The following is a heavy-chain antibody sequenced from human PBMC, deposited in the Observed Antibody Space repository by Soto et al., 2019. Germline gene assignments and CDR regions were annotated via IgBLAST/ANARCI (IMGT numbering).Heavy chain of an antibody. J-gene: IGHJ4*02. CDR1: GGTFSSYA. Sequence: SVKVSCKASGGTFSSYAISWVRQAPGQGREWMGGIIPIFGTANYAQKFQVRVTITADESTSTAYMELSSLRSEDTAVYYCARSVRWGVSMSPFEYWGQGILVTVSS. D-gene: IGHD3-10*01. CDR2: IIPIFGTA. V-gene: IGHV1-69*13. CDR3: ARSVRWGVSMSPFEY.